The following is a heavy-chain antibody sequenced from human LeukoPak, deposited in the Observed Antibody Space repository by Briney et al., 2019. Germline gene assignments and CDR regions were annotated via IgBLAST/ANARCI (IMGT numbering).Heavy chain of an antibody. V-gene: IGHV3-23*01. CDR1: GSTFSNYA. CDR3: AKSSRGWSVDY. Sequence: GGSLRLSCAASGSTFSNYAMSWVRQAPGKGLEWVSGISGSGGSAYYADSVQGRFTISRDNSKNTLYLQMNSLRAEDTAVYYCAKSSRGWSVDYWGQGTLVTVSS. J-gene: IGHJ4*02. D-gene: IGHD6-19*01. CDR2: ISGSGGSA.